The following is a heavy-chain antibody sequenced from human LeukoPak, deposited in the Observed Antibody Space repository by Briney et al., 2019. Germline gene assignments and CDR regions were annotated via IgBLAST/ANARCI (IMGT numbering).Heavy chain of an antibody. D-gene: IGHD5-18*01. V-gene: IGHV1-8*01. CDR2: MNPNSGNT. CDR1: GYTFTSYD. Sequence: ASVKVSFKASGYTFTSYDINWVRQATGQGLEWMGWMNPNSGNTGYAQKFQGRVTMTRNTSISTAYTELSSLRSEDTAVYYCARGRAVTSMLYYFDYWGQGTLVTVSS. J-gene: IGHJ4*02. CDR3: ARGRAVTSMLYYFDY.